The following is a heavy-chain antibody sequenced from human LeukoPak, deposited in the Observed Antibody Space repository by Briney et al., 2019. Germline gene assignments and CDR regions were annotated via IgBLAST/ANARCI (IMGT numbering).Heavy chain of an antibody. D-gene: IGHD3-10*01. CDR1: GDRVSSNSAA. CDR2: TYYKSKWYN. Sequence: SQTLSLTCGISGDRVSSNSAAWNWIRQSPSRGLEWLGRTYYKSKWYNDYAVSVKSLITINPDTTKNKFSLQLNFVTPEDTAVYYCARESVTMVRGVIIDYYGMDVWGQGTTVTVSS. J-gene: IGHJ6*02. V-gene: IGHV6-1*01. CDR3: ARESVTMVRGVIIDYYGMDV.